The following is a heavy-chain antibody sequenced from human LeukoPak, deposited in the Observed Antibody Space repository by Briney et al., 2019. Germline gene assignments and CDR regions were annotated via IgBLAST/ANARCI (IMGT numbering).Heavy chain of an antibody. Sequence: GGSLRLSCTASAFTLGDFYMSWIRQAPGKGLEWIAYISNVGLTTYYAESVKGRFTISRDNAKNSLYLQMNSLRAEDTAVYYCACDFRFLGHDFWGQGTLVTVSS. CDR1: AFTLGDFY. V-gene: IGHV3-11*01. D-gene: IGHD2-21*02. CDR2: ISNVGLTT. J-gene: IGHJ4*02. CDR3: ACDFRFLGHDF.